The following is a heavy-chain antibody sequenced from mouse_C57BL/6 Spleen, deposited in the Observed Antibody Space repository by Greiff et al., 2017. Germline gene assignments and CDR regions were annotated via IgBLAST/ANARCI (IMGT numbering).Heavy chain of an antibody. CDR1: GFSLTSYG. CDR3: ARTAQATKAMDY. J-gene: IGHJ4*01. Sequence: VQRVESGPGLVAPSQSLSITCTVSGFSLTSYGVDWVRQSPGKGLEWLGVIWGVGSTNYNSALKSRLSISKDNSKSQVFLKMNSLQTDDTAMYYCARTAQATKAMDYWGQGTSVTVSS. V-gene: IGHV2-6*01. D-gene: IGHD3-2*02. CDR2: IWGVGST.